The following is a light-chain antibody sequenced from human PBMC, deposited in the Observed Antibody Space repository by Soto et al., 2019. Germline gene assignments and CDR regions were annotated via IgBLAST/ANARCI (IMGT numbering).Light chain of an antibody. J-gene: IGKJ1*01. V-gene: IGKV1-6*01. Sequence: AIQMTQSPSSLSASVGDRVTISCRASQGIGNALGWYQQKTGKPPKVLIYGASNLQSGVPPRFSGSGSGTDFTLAISSLQPEDSATYYRLQDINYPWTFGQGTKVDIK. CDR2: GAS. CDR1: QGIGNA. CDR3: LQDINYPWT.